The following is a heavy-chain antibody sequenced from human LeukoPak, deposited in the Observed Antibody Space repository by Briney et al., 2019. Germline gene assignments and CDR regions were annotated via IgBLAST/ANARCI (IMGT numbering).Heavy chain of an antibody. CDR2: ISSSSSYI. V-gene: IGHV3-21*01. Sequence: PGGSLRLSCAASGFTFSSYSMNWVRQAPGKGLEWVSSISSSSSYIYYADSVKGRFTISRDNAKNSLYLQMNSLRAEDTAVYYCARDSNSYGITAWFDPWGQGTLVTVSS. CDR3: ARDSNSYGITAWFDP. CDR1: GFTFSSYS. J-gene: IGHJ5*02. D-gene: IGHD5-18*01.